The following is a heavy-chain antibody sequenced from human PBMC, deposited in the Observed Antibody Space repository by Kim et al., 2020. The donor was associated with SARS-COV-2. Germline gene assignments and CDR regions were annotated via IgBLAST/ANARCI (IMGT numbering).Heavy chain of an antibody. CDR3: ARFSAAEALSGYPYYFDY. J-gene: IGHJ4*02. CDR1: GGSISSGGYY. CDR2: IYYSGST. V-gene: IGHV4-31*03. D-gene: IGHD3-22*01. Sequence: SETLSLTCTVSGGSISSGGYYWSWIRQHPGKGLEWIGYIYYSGSTYYNPSLKSRVTISVDTSKNQFSLKLSSVTAADTAVYYCARFSAAEALSGYPYYFDYWAREPWSPSPQ.